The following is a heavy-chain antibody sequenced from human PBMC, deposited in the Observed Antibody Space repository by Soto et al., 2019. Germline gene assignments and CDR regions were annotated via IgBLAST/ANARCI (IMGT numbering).Heavy chain of an antibody. CDR2: IWHDGGNK. CDR1: GFTFSSYG. CDR3: ARYVDVNTGFGKDY. Sequence: QVQLVESGGGVVQPGRSLRLSCAASGFTFSSYGMHWVRQAPGKGLEWVAFIWHDGGNKFYAESVKGRFTISRDNSKNTLYLQMTSLSAEDTAMYYCARYVDVNTGFGKDYWGQGTLVTVSS. V-gene: IGHV3-33*01. D-gene: IGHD3-16*01. J-gene: IGHJ4*02.